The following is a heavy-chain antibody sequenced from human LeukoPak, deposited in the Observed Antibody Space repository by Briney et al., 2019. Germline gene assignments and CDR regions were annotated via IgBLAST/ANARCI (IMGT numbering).Heavy chain of an antibody. J-gene: IGHJ4*02. CDR3: ANHLMGGATNTLVDY. CDR2: ISGSGGST. CDR1: GFTFSSYA. Sequence: GGSLRLSCAASGFTFSSYAMSWVRQAPGKGLEWVSAISGSGGSTYYADSVKGRFTISRDNSKNTLYLQMNSLRAEDTAVYYCANHLMGGATNTLVDYWGQGTLVTVSS. V-gene: IGHV3-23*01. D-gene: IGHD1-26*01.